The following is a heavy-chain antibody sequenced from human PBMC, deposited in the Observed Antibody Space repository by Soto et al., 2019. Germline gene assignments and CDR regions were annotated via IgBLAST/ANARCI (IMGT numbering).Heavy chain of an antibody. CDR3: ARDGGFGELFARNLTYAPRFDP. CDR1: GFTFSSYA. D-gene: IGHD3-10*01. CDR2: ISYDGSNK. V-gene: IGHV3-30-3*01. Sequence: PGGSLRLSCAASGFTFSSYAMHWVRQAPGKGLEWVAVISYDGSNKYYADSVKGRFTISRDNSKNTLYLQMNSLRAEDTAVYYCARDGGFGELFARNLTYAPRFDPWGQGTLVTVSS. J-gene: IGHJ5*02.